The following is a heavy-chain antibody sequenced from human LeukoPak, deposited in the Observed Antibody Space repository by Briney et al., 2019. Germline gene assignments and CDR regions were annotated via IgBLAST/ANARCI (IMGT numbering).Heavy chain of an antibody. Sequence: PGGSLRLSCAASGFTFSNYEMNWARQVPGKGLEWVSYISSSGGIIYYADSVKGRFTISRDNAKNSPYLQMNGLRAEDTAVYYCARGGHRNLDYWGQGALVTVSS. CDR2: ISSSGGII. V-gene: IGHV3-48*03. CDR3: ARGGHRNLDY. J-gene: IGHJ4*02. CDR1: GFTFSNYE.